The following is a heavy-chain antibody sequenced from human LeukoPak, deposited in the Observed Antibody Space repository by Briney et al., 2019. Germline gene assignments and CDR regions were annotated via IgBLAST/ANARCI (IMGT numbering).Heavy chain of an antibody. V-gene: IGHV1-2*02. CDR2: INPNSGDT. J-gene: IGHJ6*02. CDR3: ARTLPNYYYGMDV. CDR1: GYTFSGYY. D-gene: IGHD1-26*01. Sequence: ASVKVSCKAPGYTFSGYYMHWVRQAPGQGLEWMGWINPNSGDTNYAQKFQGRVSMTRDTSINTAYMELSRLRSDDTSVYYSARTLPNYYYGMDVWGQGTTVTVSS.